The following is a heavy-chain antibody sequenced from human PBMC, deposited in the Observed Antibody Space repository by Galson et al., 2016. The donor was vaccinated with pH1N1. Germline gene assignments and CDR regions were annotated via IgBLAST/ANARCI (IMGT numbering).Heavy chain of an antibody. V-gene: IGHV1-69*13. CDR2: IIPIFGTA. D-gene: IGHD5-18*01. Sequence: SVEVSCKASGGTFSSYAINWVRQAPGQGLEWMGGIIPIFGTANYAQKFQGRVTITADESTSTAYMELSSLRSEDTAVYYCASPSRPPREIHLWSPNDAFDIWGQGTMVTVSS. J-gene: IGHJ3*02. CDR1: GGTFSSYA. CDR3: ASPSRPPREIHLWSPNDAFDI.